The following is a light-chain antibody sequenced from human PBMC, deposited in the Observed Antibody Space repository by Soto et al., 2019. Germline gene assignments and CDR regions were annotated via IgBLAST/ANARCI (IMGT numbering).Light chain of an antibody. CDR1: SSDIGGYNY. J-gene: IGLJ1*01. Sequence: QSALTQPASVSWSPGQSIAISCTGTSSDIGGYNYVSWYQQHPGKAPNLIIYDVSNRPSGVSDRFSGSKSGNTASLTISGLQAEDEADYYCCSSIGRSTYVFGTGTKVTVL. CDR3: CSSIGRSTYV. CDR2: DVS. V-gene: IGLV2-14*01.